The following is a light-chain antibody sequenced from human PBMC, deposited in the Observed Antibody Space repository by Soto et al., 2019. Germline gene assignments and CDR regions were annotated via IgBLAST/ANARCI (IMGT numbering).Light chain of an antibody. CDR1: QSVKNNY. Sequence: EIGLTQSPGTLSLSPGERATLSCRASQSVKNNYLAWYQHKPGQAPRFLMYDASSRATGIPDRFTGSGSGTDFTLTISRLEPEDFAVYYCQQYGTTPLTFGGGTDVEIK. V-gene: IGKV3-20*01. CDR2: DAS. CDR3: QQYGTTPLT. J-gene: IGKJ4*01.